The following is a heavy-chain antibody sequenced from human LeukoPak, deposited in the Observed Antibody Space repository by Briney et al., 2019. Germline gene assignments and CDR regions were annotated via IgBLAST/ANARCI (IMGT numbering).Heavy chain of an antibody. V-gene: IGHV1-2*02. CDR1: GYTLTGYY. D-gene: IGHD5-24*01. Sequence: ASVKVSCKASGYTLTGYYMHWVRQAPGQGLEWMGWINPNRDGTNYAQKFQGRVTMTRDTSTSTAYMELSRLRSDDTAVYYCARERLEMATAGGYYYYYMDVWGKGTTVTISS. J-gene: IGHJ6*03. CDR2: INPNRDGT. CDR3: ARERLEMATAGGYYYYYMDV.